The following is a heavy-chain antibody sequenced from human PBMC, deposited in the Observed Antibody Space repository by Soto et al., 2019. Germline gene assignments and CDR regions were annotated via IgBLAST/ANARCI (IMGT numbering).Heavy chain of an antibody. Sequence: RASVKVSCKTSGYTFTSYGISWVRQAPGQGLEWMGWITANNVNTNYEQKFQGRVTMTTDTSTATAYMELRSLRSDDTAVYYCARDTGAYYLEPTDYRGQGNLVTVYS. D-gene: IGHD3-10*01. CDR3: ARDTGAYYLEPTDY. V-gene: IGHV1-18*01. CDR1: GYTFTSYG. CDR2: ITANNVNT. J-gene: IGHJ4*02.